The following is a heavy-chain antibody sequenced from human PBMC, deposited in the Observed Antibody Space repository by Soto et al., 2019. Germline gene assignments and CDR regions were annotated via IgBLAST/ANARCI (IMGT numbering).Heavy chain of an antibody. CDR2: IWCDGSNE. Sequence: QVQLVESGGGVVQPGRSLRLSCAASGFTFSTYAMHWVRQAPGKGLEWVAVIWCDGSNEYYADSVKGRFSISRDNSKNTMYLQMDSLRADDTAVYYCARARVRGVPYFDYWGQGTLVTVSS. CDR1: GFTFSTYA. D-gene: IGHD3-10*01. V-gene: IGHV3-33*01. J-gene: IGHJ4*02. CDR3: ARARVRGVPYFDY.